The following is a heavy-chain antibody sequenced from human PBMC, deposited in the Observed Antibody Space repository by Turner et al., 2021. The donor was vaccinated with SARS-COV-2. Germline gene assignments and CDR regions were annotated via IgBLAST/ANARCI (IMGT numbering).Heavy chain of an antibody. D-gene: IGHD3-3*01. V-gene: IGHV3-30*03. Sequence: QVQLVESGGGVVQPGRSLRLSCAASGFTVGDLGMHWVRQAPGKGLEWVELISYDASNQSYADSVKGRFTISRDDSKNTLYLQMNSLSAEDTAVYDCARERRGYYAEYWGQGSLVTVSS. J-gene: IGHJ4*02. CDR2: ISYDASNQ. CDR3: ARERRGYYAEY. CDR1: GFTVGDLG.